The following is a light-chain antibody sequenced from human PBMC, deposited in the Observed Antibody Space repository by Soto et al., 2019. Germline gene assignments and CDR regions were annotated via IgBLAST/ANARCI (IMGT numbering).Light chain of an antibody. CDR2: GAS. V-gene: IGKV1-12*01. CDR1: QGIGTW. J-gene: IGKJ3*01. CDR3: HQADSLFT. Sequence: DIKMTQSPSSVSASVGDSVTITCRASQGIGTWLAWYQQKPGQAPKLLIYGASRLQSGVPSRFNGSGSGTDFTLTITSLQPEDFATYYCHQADSLFTFGPGTKVDIK.